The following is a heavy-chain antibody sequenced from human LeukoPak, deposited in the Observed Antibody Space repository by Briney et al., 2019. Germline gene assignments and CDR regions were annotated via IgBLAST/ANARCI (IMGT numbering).Heavy chain of an antibody. CDR2: ISSSSSTI. Sequence: PGGSLRLSCAASGFTFSSYSMNWVRQAPRKGLEWVSYISSSSSTIYYADSVKGRFTISRDNAKNSLYLQMNSLRAEDTAVYYCARVFPGIAAAGTGWGAFDIWGQGTMVTVSS. V-gene: IGHV3-48*01. J-gene: IGHJ3*02. CDR3: ARVFPGIAAAGTGWGAFDI. D-gene: IGHD6-13*01. CDR1: GFTFSSYS.